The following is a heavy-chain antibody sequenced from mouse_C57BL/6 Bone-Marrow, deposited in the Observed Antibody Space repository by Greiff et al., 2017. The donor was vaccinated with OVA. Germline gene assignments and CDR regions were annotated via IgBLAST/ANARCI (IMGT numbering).Heavy chain of an antibody. CDR1: GYTFTSYW. CDR2: IDPSDSYT. V-gene: IGHV1-69*01. Sequence: VQLQQPGAELVMPGASVKLSCKASGYTFTSYWMHWVKQRPGQGLEWIGDIDPSDSYTNYNQKFKGKSTLTVDKSSSTAYIQLSSVASEDSAVYYCAALFDYGGQGTTLTVSS. J-gene: IGHJ2*01. CDR3: AALFDY.